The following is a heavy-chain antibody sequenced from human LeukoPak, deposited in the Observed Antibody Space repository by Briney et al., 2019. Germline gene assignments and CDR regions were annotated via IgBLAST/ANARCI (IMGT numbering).Heavy chain of an antibody. CDR1: GGSISSYY. D-gene: IGHD5-12*01. J-gene: IGHJ4*02. V-gene: IGHV4-4*09. Sequence: SETLSLTCTVSGGSISSYYWSWIRQPPGTGLDWIGYLYASGSSNYNPSLKSRVTISLDPSKNQFSLRLSSVTAADTALYYCARYNGATGAFDFWGQGTLVTVSS. CDR2: LYASGSS. CDR3: ARYNGATGAFDF.